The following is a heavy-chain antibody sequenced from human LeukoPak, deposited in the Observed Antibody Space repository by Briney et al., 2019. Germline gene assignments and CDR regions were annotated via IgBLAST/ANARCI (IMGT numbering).Heavy chain of an antibody. CDR3: AKEKVLATVGTVGFDP. D-gene: IGHD6-13*01. CDR1: GFTVSSNY. CDR2: IYSGGST. Sequence: PGGSLRLSCAASGFTVSSNYMSWVRQAPGKGLEWVSVIYSGGSTYYADSVKGRFTISRDNSKNTLYLQMNSLRAEDTAVYYCAKEKVLATVGTVGFDPWAREPWSPSPQ. V-gene: IGHV3-53*01. J-gene: IGHJ5*02.